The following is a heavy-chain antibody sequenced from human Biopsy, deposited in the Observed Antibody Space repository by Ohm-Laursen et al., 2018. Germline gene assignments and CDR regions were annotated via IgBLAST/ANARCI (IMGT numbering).Heavy chain of an antibody. Sequence: TLSLTCAVNGESSSGYFWNWIRQPPGKGLEWIGEINQSGSTKYNSSLKRRATLSAGSSNSQFSLRLTSVTAADTAIYYCARGSGYFKLDVWGQGTTVTVSS. CDR1: GESSSGYF. CDR3: ARGSGYFKLDV. J-gene: IGHJ6*02. V-gene: IGHV4-34*01. D-gene: IGHD5-12*01. CDR2: INQSGST.